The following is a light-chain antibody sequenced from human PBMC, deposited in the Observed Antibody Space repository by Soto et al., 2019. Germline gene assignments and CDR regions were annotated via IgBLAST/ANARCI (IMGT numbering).Light chain of an antibody. J-gene: IGKJ2*01. CDR3: QQYNNWPHT. CDR2: AAS. V-gene: IGKV3-15*01. CDR1: QSINNN. Sequence: EIVMTQSPATLSVSPGERATLSCRASQSINNNLVWYQQKPGQAPRLLIYAASSRATGIPASFSGSGSGTEFTLTISSLQSEDFAVYYCQQYNNWPHTFGQGTKLEIK.